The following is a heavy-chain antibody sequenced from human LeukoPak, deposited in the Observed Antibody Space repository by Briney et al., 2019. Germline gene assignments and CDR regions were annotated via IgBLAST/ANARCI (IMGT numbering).Heavy chain of an antibody. D-gene: IGHD7-27*01. CDR3: ARHVPSNWGSFDY. Sequence: PGGSLRLSCAASGFTFSSYTIHWVRQAPGKGLEWVSSISSSSSYIYYADSVRGRFTISRDNAKNSLYLQMNSLRAEDTAVYYCARHVPSNWGSFDYWGQGTLVTVSS. V-gene: IGHV3-21*01. CDR1: GFTFSSYT. J-gene: IGHJ4*02. CDR2: ISSSSSYI.